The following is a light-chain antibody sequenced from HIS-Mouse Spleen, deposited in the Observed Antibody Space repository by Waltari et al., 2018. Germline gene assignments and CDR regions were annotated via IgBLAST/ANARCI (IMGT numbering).Light chain of an antibody. CDR1: SSDVGSYNL. Sequence: QSALTQPASVSGSPGQSITISCTGTSSDVGSYNLVSWYQQHPGKAPKLMIYEGSKRPAGVSNRFSGSKSGNTASLTISGLQAEDEADYYCCSYAGSSTWVFSGGTKLTVL. V-gene: IGLV2-23*01. J-gene: IGLJ3*02. CDR3: CSYAGSSTWV. CDR2: EGS.